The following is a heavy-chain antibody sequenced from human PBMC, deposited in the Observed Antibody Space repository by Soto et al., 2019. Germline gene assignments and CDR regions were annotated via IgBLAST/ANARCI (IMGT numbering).Heavy chain of an antibody. J-gene: IGHJ4*02. Sequence: GDSLKISCKGSGYSFTSYWISWVRQMPAKGLEWMGRIDPSDSYTNYSPSFQGHVTISAAKSISTAYLQWSSLKASDTTMYYCARHHDDILTGEEFDYSGQGTLVTVSS. CDR3: ARHHDDILTGEEFDY. V-gene: IGHV5-10-1*01. CDR2: IDPSDSYT. D-gene: IGHD3-9*01. CDR1: GYSFTSYW.